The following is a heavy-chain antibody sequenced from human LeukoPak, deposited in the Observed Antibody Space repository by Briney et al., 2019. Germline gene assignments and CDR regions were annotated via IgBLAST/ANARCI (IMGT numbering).Heavy chain of an antibody. J-gene: IGHJ6*03. CDR1: GYSLTNYY. CDR3: ARGKEYQLPSPYYYYYYMDV. V-gene: IGHV1-69*05. CDR2: IIPIFGTA. D-gene: IGHD2-2*01. Sequence: SVKVSCKAFGYSLTNYYVHWVRQAPGQGLEWMGGIIPIFGTANYAQKFQGRVTITTDESTSTAYMELSSLRSEDTAVYYCARGKEYQLPSPYYYYYYMDVWGKGTTVTVSS.